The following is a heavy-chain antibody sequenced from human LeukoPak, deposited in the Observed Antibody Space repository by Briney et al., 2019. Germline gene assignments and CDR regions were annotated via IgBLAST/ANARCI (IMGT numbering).Heavy chain of an antibody. D-gene: IGHD2/OR15-2a*01. J-gene: IGHJ4*02. Sequence: PGGSLRLSCAASGFTFSNYAMNWVRQAPGKGLEWVSTISGSGDNTYYADSVRGRFTISRDNYKNTLYLQMNSLRAEDTAVYHCAKGQIFSLDYWGQGTLVTVSS. CDR1: GFTFSNYA. CDR3: AKGQIFSLDY. CDR2: ISGSGDNT. V-gene: IGHV3-23*01.